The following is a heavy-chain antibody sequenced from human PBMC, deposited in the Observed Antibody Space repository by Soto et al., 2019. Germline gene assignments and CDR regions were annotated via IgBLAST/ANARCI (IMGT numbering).Heavy chain of an antibody. V-gene: IGHV3-23*01. CDR1: GFTFSSYA. CDR3: AKRGREGDCDGVSCPY. CDR2: ISGNGFSI. Sequence: EVQLLESGGGLVQPGESLRLSCAASGFTFSSYAMNWVRQAPGKGLEWVSSISGNGFSIYYTDSVKGRFTISRDNSKNTVHLQMNSLRAEDTAVYYCAKRGREGDCDGVSCPYWGQGTLVTVSS. D-gene: IGHD2-15*01. J-gene: IGHJ4*02.